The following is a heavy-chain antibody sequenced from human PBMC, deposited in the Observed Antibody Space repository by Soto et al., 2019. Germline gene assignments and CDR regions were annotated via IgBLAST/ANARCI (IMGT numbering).Heavy chain of an antibody. V-gene: IGHV4-4*02. CDR3: ARDNGWQLGKHYYYGMDV. CDR1: GGSISSSNW. J-gene: IGHJ6*02. CDR2: IYHSGST. D-gene: IGHD6-6*01. Sequence: QVQLQESGPGLVKPSGTLSLTCAVSGGSISSSNWWSWVRQPPGKGLEWIGEIYHSGSTNYNPTLERRVTTLVDKSKNQFSLKLSSATAADTAVYYCARDNGWQLGKHYYYGMDVWGQGTTVTVSS.